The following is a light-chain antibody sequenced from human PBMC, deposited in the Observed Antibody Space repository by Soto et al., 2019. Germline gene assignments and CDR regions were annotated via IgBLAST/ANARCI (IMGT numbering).Light chain of an antibody. V-gene: IGLV1-51*02. CDR1: SSNIGNYY. J-gene: IGLJ1*01. Sequence: QSLLTKPPEVPAAPGQKVTIARCGGSSNIGNYYVSWHQQLPGTAPQLLIYENDKRPSGIPDRFSGSKSGTSATLGITGLQAGDEADYYCGTWDSSLSIFVFGTGTKVTVL. CDR2: END. CDR3: GTWDSSLSIFV.